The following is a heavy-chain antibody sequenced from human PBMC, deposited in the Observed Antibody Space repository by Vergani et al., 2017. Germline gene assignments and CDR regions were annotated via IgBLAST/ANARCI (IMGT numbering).Heavy chain of an antibody. D-gene: IGHD3-22*01. CDR2: IKQDGSEK. J-gene: IGHJ2*01. CDR1: GFTFSSYW. CDR3: ASISYDSSGYYLYWYFDL. V-gene: IGHV3-7*01. Sequence: EVQLVESGGGLVQPGGSLRLSCAASGFTFSSYWMSWVRQAPGKGLEWVANIKQDGSEKYYVDSVKGRFTISRDNAKNSLYLQMNSLRAEDTAVYYCASISYDSSGYYLYWYFDLWGRGTLVTVSS.